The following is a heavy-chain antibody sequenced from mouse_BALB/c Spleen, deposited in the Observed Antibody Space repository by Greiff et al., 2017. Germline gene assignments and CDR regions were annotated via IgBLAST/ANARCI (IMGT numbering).Heavy chain of an antibody. V-gene: IGHV1-7*01. D-gene: IGHD1-1*01. CDR3: ARDGITTVGGFAY. J-gene: IGHJ3*01. Sequence: QVQLQQPGAELAKPGASVKMSCKASGYTFTSYWMHWVKQRPGQGLEWIGYINPSTGYTEYNQKFKDKATLTADKSSSTAYMQLSSLTSEDSAVYYCARDGITTVGGFAYWGQGTLVTVSA. CDR1: GYTFTSYW. CDR2: INPSTGYT.